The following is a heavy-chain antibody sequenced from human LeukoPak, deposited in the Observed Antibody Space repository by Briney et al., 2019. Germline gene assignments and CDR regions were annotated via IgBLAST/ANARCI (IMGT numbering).Heavy chain of an antibody. Sequence: GGSLRLSCAASGFTFSDYYMSWIRQAPGKGLEWVSYISGSGNTITYAESVKGRFTISRDNAKNSLYLRMNSLRVEDTAVYYCARGYYSGYFGHWGQGTLATVSS. CDR1: GFTFSDYY. CDR3: ARGYYSGYFGH. V-gene: IGHV3-11*04. J-gene: IGHJ4*02. CDR2: ISGSGNTI. D-gene: IGHD2-15*01.